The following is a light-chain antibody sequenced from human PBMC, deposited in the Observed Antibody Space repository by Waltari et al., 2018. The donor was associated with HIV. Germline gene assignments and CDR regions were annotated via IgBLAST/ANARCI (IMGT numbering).Light chain of an antibody. CDR1: SSNIGSKT. V-gene: IGLV1-44*01. Sequence: QSVLTQPPSASGTPGQRVTISCSGSSSNIGSKTVNWYQQLPGTAPKLLIYYNNQRPSGVPARFSGSKSGTSASLAISGLQSEDEADYYCAAWDRSLNGPVFGTGTKVTVL. CDR2: YNN. J-gene: IGLJ1*01. CDR3: AAWDRSLNGPV.